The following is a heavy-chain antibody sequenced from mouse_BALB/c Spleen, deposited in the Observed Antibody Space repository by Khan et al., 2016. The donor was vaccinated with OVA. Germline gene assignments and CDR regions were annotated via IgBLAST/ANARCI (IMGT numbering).Heavy chain of an antibody. CDR1: GHTFNDSS. Sequence: MQLKESGAELVKSGATVKMSCTASGHTFNDSSIHWLKQRPEQGLEWIGRIDPPNGNTKYNPKFQGKATLTADTSSNTAYMQLSSLTSEDTAVYYSASMARKWGQGTTLTVSS. V-gene: IGHV14-3*02. CDR2: IDPPNGNT. CDR3: ASMARK. J-gene: IGHJ2*01.